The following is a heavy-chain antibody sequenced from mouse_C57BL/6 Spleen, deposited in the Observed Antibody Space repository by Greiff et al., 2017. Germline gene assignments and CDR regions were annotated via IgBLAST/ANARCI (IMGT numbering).Heavy chain of an antibody. Sequence: VQLQQSGPGLVKPSQSLSLTCSVTGYSITSGYYWNWIRQFPGNKLEWMGYISYDGSNNYNPSLKNRISITRDTSKNQFFLKLNSVTTEDTATYYCAREGLLYYFDYWGQGTTLTVSS. V-gene: IGHV3-6*01. CDR1: GYSITSGYY. J-gene: IGHJ2*01. CDR2: ISYDGSN. CDR3: AREGLLYYFDY. D-gene: IGHD3-1*01.